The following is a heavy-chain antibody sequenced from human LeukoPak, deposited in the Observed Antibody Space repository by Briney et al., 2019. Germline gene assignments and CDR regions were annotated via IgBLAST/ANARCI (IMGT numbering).Heavy chain of an antibody. CDR3: ATSMGGGNIDY. CDR1: GFTFSSYS. CDR2: ISSSSSTI. V-gene: IGHV3-48*01. D-gene: IGHD3-16*01. Sequence: GGSLRLSCAASGFTFSSYSMNWVRQAPGKGLEWVSYISSSSSTIYYADSVKSRFTISRDSSKNTLYLQLNSLRADDTAVYYCATSMGGGNIDYWGQGALVTVSS. J-gene: IGHJ4*02.